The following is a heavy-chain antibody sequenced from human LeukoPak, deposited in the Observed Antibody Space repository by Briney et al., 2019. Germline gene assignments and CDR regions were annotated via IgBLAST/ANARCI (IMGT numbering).Heavy chain of an antibody. V-gene: IGHV4-4*07. D-gene: IGHD4-17*01. J-gene: IGHJ4*02. CDR2: IEASGRT. CDR3: AREYGDFDY. CDR1: GGSISSYY. Sequence: SETLSLTCTVSGGSISSYYWSWIRQPAGKGLEWIGRIEASGRTNYNPSLKSRVTMSVDTSKKQFSLKVNSVTAADTAVYYCAREYGDFDYWGQGTLVTVSS.